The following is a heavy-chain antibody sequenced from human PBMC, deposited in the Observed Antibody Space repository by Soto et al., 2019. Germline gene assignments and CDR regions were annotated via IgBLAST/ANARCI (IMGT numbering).Heavy chain of an antibody. CDR3: ARGNVDTAIRFDP. Sequence: GGSLRLSCAASGFTFSSYWMHWVRQVPGKGLVWVSRINSDGSSTSYADSVKGRFTISRDNAKNTLYLQMNSLRAEDTAVYYCARGNVDTAIRFDPWGHGTLVTVSS. J-gene: IGHJ5*02. CDR1: GFTFSSYW. CDR2: INSDGSST. D-gene: IGHD5-18*01. V-gene: IGHV3-74*01.